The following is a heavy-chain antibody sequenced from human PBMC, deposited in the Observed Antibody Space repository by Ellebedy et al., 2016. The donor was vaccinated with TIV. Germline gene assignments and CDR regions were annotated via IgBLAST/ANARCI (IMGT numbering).Heavy chain of an antibody. V-gene: IGHV3-72*01. CDR3: ASEGPSSGWYDAFDI. CDR1: GFTFSDHY. D-gene: IGHD6-19*01. J-gene: IGHJ3*02. Sequence: SLKISXAASGFTFSDHYMDWVRQAPGKGLEWVGRTRNKANCYTTEYAASVKGRFTISRDDSKNSLYLQMNSRKTEDTAVYYWASEGPSSGWYDAFDIWGQGTMVTVSS. CDR2: TRNKANCYTT.